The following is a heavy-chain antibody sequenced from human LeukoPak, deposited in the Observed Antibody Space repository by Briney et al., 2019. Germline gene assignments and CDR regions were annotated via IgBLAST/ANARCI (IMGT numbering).Heavy chain of an antibody. V-gene: IGHV3-7*01. CDR3: ARDDGFYSASGIYQNYFDH. J-gene: IGHJ4*02. D-gene: IGHD3-10*01. Sequence: GGSLRLSCAASGFTFSAYWMSRVRQAPGKGLEWVANLKQDGSEKYYVDSVKGRFTISRDNAKNSLYLQMNSLRGEDTAVYYCARDDGFYSASGIYQNYFDHWGQGILVTVSP. CDR2: LKQDGSEK. CDR1: GFTFSAYW.